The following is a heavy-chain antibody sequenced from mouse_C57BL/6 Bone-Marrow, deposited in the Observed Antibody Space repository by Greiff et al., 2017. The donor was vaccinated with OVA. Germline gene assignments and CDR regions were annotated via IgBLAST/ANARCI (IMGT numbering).Heavy chain of an antibody. J-gene: IGHJ1*03. Sequence: EVQLVESGGGLVQPGGSLSLSCAASGFTFTDYYMRWVRQPPGKALEWLGFIRHNANGYTTEYSASVKGRFTISRDYSQSFLYLQMIALRAMDSATNFCSYSKTSYWYFDVWGTGTTDTVST. CDR1: GFTFTDYY. CDR3: SYSKTSYWYFDV. D-gene: IGHD2-5*01. V-gene: IGHV7-3*01. CDR2: IRHNANGYTT.